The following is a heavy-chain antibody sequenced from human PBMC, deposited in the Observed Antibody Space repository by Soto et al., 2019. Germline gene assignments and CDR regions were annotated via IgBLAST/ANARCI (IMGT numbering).Heavy chain of an antibody. CDR2: INHSGST. J-gene: IGHJ6*02. CDR1: GGTFSGYY. V-gene: IGHV4-34*01. Sequence: AETLSLTCAVYGGTFSGYYRSWIRQPPGKGREWMGEINHSGSTNYNPSLKSRVTISVDTSKNQFSPNLSSVTAADTAVYYCVRAGYSSSWYPGYGMDVWGQGTTVTVSS. CDR3: VRAGYSSSWYPGYGMDV. D-gene: IGHD6-13*01.